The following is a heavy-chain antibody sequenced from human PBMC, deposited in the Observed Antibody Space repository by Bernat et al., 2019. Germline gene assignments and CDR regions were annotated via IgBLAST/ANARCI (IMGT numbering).Heavy chain of an antibody. J-gene: IGHJ3*02. V-gene: IGHV1-3*01. CDR1: GYTFTGYY. D-gene: IGHD2-15*01. Sequence: QVQLVQSGAEVKKPGASVKVSCKASGYTFTGYYMHWVRQAPGQRLEWMGWINAGNGNTKYSQKFQGRVTITRDTSASTAYMELSSLRSEDTAMYYCARSLGDIVGVVAATYDAFDNWGLGKNVTVS. CDR3: ARSLGDIVGVVAATYDAFDN. CDR2: INAGNGNT.